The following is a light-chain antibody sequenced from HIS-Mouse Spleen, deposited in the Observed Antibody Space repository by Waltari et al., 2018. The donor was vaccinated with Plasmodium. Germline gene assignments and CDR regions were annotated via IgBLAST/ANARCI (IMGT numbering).Light chain of an antibody. CDR1: DLPKKY. J-gene: IGLJ3*02. CDR2: EDS. CDR3: YSTDSSGNHRV. V-gene: IGLV3-10*01. Sequence: SYELTQPPSLSVSPGQKARITCPGDDLPKKYAYWDQQKSGQAQVLVIYEDSKRPSGIPERFSGSSSGTMATLTISGAQVEDEADYYCYSTDSSGNHRVFGGGTKLTVL.